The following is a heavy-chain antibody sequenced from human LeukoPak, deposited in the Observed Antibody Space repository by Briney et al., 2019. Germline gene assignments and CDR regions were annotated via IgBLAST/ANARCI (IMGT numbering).Heavy chain of an antibody. J-gene: IGHJ4*02. CDR1: GFTFSSYG. V-gene: IGHV3-23*01. D-gene: IGHD3-22*01. CDR3: TTDWTYDSSGYYLYYFDY. CDR2: ISGSGGST. Sequence: GGSLRLSCAASGFTFSSYGMSWVREAPGKGLEWVSAISGSGGSTYYADSVKGRFTISRDNSKNTLYLQMNSLKTEDTAVYYCTTDWTYDSSGYYLYYFDYWGQGTLVTVSS.